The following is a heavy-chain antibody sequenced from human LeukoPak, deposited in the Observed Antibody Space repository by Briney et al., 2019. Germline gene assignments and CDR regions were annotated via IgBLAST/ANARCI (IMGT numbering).Heavy chain of an antibody. Sequence: ASVKVSCKVSGYTLTELSMHRVRQAPGKGLEWMGGFDPEDGETIYAQKFQGRVTMTEDTSTDTAYMELSSLRSEDTAVYYCATEPIWFGELVYWGQGTLVTVSS. CDR1: GYTLTELS. CDR3: ATEPIWFGELVY. J-gene: IGHJ4*02. CDR2: FDPEDGET. D-gene: IGHD3-10*01. V-gene: IGHV1-24*01.